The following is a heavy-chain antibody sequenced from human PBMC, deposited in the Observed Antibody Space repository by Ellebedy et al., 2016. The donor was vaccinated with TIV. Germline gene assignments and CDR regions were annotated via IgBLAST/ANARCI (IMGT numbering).Heavy chain of an antibody. CDR3: ARDRPCSSTNCTHYGMDV. CDR1: GFTFSSYS. Sequence: PGGSLRLSCAASGFTFSSYSMNWVRQAPGNGLEWVSSISSSSSYIYYADSVKSRFTISRDNATNSRYLQMNSLRAEDTAVYYCARDRPCSSTNCTHYGMDVWGQGTKVTVSS. D-gene: IGHD2-2*01. CDR2: ISSSSSYI. V-gene: IGHV3-21*01. J-gene: IGHJ6*02.